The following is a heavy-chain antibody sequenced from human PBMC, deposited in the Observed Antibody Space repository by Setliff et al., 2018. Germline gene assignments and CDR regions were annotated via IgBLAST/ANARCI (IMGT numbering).Heavy chain of an antibody. J-gene: IGHJ5*02. Sequence: PSETLSLTCAVSGFSISSGYYWGWIRQPPGKGLEWIVYIHHSGKAYYNPSLKSRVTMSVDTSKNHVSLKLSSVTAADTAVYYCARAHTWSLPNDNSGYPGWFDPWGQGTLVTVSS. CDR1: GFSISSGYY. CDR2: IHHSGKA. V-gene: IGHV4-38-2*01. D-gene: IGHD3-22*01. CDR3: ARAHTWSLPNDNSGYPGWFDP.